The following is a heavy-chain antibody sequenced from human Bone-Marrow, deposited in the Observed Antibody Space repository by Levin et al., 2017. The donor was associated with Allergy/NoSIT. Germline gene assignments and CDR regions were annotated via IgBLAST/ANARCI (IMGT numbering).Heavy chain of an antibody. J-gene: IGHJ4*02. CDR1: GGSISSYY. CDR2: IYYSGST. CDR3: ARVPHTGDGY. D-gene: IGHD5-18*01. V-gene: IGHV4-59*01. Sequence: PGGSLRLSCTVSGGSISSYYWSWIRQPPGKGLEWIGYIYYSGSTNYNPSLKSRVTISVDTSKNQFSLKLSSVTAADTAVYYCARVPHTGDGYWGQGTLVTVSS.